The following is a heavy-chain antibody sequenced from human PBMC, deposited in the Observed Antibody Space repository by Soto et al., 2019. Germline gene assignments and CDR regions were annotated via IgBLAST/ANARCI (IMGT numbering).Heavy chain of an antibody. CDR1: GFTFSSYA. CDR2: ISGSGGST. V-gene: IGHV3-23*01. Sequence: GGSLRLSCAASGFTFSSYAMSWVRQAPGKGLEWVSAISGSGGSTYYADSVKGRFTISRDNSKNTLYLQMNSLRAEDTAVYYCAKDETRYGSGSYYSWFDPWGQGTLVTVSS. D-gene: IGHD3-10*01. CDR3: AKDETRYGSGSYYSWFDP. J-gene: IGHJ5*02.